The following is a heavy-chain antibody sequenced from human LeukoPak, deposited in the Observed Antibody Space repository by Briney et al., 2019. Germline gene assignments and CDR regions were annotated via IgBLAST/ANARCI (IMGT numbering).Heavy chain of an antibody. J-gene: IGHJ4*02. CDR1: GFTVSSNY. CDR2: IYSGGST. V-gene: IGHV3-53*01. Sequence: GGSLRLSCAASGFTVSSNYMSWVRQAPGKGLEWVSVIYSGGSTYYADSVKGRFTISRDNSKNTLYLQMNSLRAEDTAVYYRARVNYGSGSHFDYWGQGTLVTVSS. D-gene: IGHD3-10*01. CDR3: ARVNYGSGSHFDY.